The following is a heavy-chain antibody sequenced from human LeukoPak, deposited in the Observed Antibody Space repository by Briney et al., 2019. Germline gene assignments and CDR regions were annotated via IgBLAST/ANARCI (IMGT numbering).Heavy chain of an antibody. D-gene: IGHD2-15*01. J-gene: IGHJ4*02. Sequence: PGGSLRLSCAVSGFIFSDSHMHWVRPASGKGLEWVGHVRSKADNYAAAYAASVTGRFTISRDDSKNTAYLQMNSLGTEDTAVYYCSRQVASVHDYWGQGILVTVSS. CDR1: GFIFSDSH. V-gene: IGHV3-73*01. CDR2: VRSKADNYAA. CDR3: SRQVASVHDY.